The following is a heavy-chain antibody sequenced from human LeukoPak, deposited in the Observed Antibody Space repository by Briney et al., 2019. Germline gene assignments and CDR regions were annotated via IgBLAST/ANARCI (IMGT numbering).Heavy chain of an antibody. Sequence: ASVKVSCKASGLTFTSSAMQWVRQARGQRLEWIGWIVVGSGNTNYAQKFQERVTITRDMSTSTAYMELSSLRSEDTAVYYCAADIVEMATIRAFDIWGQGTMVTVSS. CDR2: IVVGSGNT. CDR3: AADIVEMATIRAFDI. D-gene: IGHD5-24*01. CDR1: GLTFTSSA. V-gene: IGHV1-58*02. J-gene: IGHJ3*02.